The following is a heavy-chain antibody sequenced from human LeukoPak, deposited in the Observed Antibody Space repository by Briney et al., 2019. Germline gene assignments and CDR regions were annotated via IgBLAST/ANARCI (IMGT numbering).Heavy chain of an antibody. CDR1: GGSISSYY. CDR2: IYYSGST. V-gene: IGHV4-59*12. CDR3: ARGRRRFLRGKTFDY. D-gene: IGHD3-3*01. J-gene: IGHJ4*02. Sequence: TSETLSLTCTVSGGSISSYYWSWIRQPPGKGLEWIGYIYYSGSTNYNPSLKSRVTISVDTSKNQFSLKLSSVTAADTAVYYCARGRRRFLRGKTFDYWGQGTLVTVSS.